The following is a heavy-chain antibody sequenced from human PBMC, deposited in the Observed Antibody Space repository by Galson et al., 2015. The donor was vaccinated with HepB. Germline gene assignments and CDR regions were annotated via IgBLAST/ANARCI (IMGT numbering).Heavy chain of an antibody. CDR2: ITGSGGST. CDR3: AKDSGYSSGWGLDY. J-gene: IGHJ4*02. Sequence: SLRLSCAASGFPFSSYAMSWVRQAPGKGLEWVSAITGSGGSTYYADSVKGRFTISRDNSKNTLYLQMNSLRAEDTAVYYCAKDSGYSSGWGLDYWGQGTLVTVSS. CDR1: GFPFSSYA. V-gene: IGHV3-23*01. D-gene: IGHD6-19*01.